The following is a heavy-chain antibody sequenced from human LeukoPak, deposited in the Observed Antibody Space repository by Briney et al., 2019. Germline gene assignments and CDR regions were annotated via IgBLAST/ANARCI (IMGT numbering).Heavy chain of an antibody. CDR3: ARDTRFGALYDSSYHGMDV. CDR1: GFIFSTYS. CDR2: ISSSSSHI. V-gene: IGHV3-21*01. J-gene: IGHJ6*04. D-gene: IGHD3-10*01. Sequence: SGGSLRPSCAASGFIFSTYSMNWVRQAPGKGLEWVSSISSSSSHIYYADSVKGRLTISRDNAKNSLYLQIYSLRAQDTAVYYCARDTRFGALYDSSYHGMDVWGKGTTVTVSS.